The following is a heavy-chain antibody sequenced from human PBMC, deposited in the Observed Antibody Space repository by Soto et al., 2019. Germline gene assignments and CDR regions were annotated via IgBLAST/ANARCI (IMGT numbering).Heavy chain of an antibody. J-gene: IGHJ6*02. CDR2: IDPSDSYT. CDR3: ARHGAARSYYYYAMQV. D-gene: IGHD6-6*01. CDR1: GYSSTSYW. Sequence: GPYLKISCKGSGYSSTSYWISWVRQLPGKGLEWMGRIDPSDSYTNYSPSFQGHVTISADKSISTAYLQWSSLKASDTAMYYCARHGAARSYYYYAMQVCGPGTTGTVSS. V-gene: IGHV5-10-1*01.